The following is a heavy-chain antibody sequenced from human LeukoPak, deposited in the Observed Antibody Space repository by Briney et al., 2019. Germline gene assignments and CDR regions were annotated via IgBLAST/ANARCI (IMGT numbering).Heavy chain of an antibody. CDR1: GFTFSSYS. J-gene: IGHJ4*02. Sequence: TGGSLRLSCAASGFTFSSYSMNWVRQAPGKGLEWVSGIGGGDGRTYYADSLKGRFTISRDISKTTLYLQISGLTADDTAVYYCAKDSHSGFFDYWGQGTLVTVSS. CDR2: IGGGDGRT. CDR3: AKDSHSGFFDY. V-gene: IGHV3-23*01. D-gene: IGHD3-22*01.